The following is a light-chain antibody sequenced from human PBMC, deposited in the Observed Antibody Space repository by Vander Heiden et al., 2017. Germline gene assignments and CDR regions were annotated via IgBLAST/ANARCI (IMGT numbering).Light chain of an antibody. J-gene: IGKJ4*01. CDR1: ESVSKN. CDR3: QQYNNRSPLS. V-gene: IGKV3-15*01. Sequence: EPVMTQSPATLSVSPGQRATLSCRASESVSKNLAWYQHKPGQAPRLLIYGASTRATGIPGRFSGSGSGTEFTLTISSLQSEDFAVYYCQQYNNRSPLSFGGGTKVEIK. CDR2: GAS.